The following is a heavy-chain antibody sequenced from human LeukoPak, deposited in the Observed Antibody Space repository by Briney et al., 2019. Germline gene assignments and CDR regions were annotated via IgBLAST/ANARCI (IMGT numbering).Heavy chain of an antibody. V-gene: IGHV1-2*02. CDR1: GYTFTGYY. CDR2: INPNSGGT. CDR3: ARVFAYYYYYMDV. J-gene: IGHJ6*03. Sequence: ASVKVSCKASGYTFTGYYMHWVRQAPGQGLEWMGWINPNSGGTNYAQKFQGRVTMTRDTSISTAYMELSRLRSDDTAVYYCARVFAYYYYYMDVWGKGTTATVSS.